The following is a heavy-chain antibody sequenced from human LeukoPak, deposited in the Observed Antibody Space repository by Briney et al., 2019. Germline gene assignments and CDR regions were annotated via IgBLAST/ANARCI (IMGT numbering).Heavy chain of an antibody. V-gene: IGHV3-33*01. CDR1: GFTFSSHG. Sequence: GGSLRLSCAASGFTFSSHGMHWVRQAPGKGLEWVAVIWYDGSNKYYADSVKGRFTISRDNSKDTLYLQMNSLRAEDTAVYYCARDGTGSNSGWYIHWGQGALVTVSS. D-gene: IGHD6-19*01. CDR3: ARDGTGSNSGWYIH. CDR2: IWYDGSNK. J-gene: IGHJ4*02.